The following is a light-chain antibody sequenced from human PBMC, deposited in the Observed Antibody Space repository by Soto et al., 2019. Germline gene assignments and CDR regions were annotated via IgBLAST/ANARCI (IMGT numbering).Light chain of an antibody. CDR3: QQYGSSRPIT. J-gene: IGKJ5*01. CDR2: GAS. V-gene: IGKV3-20*01. CDR1: QSVSSSY. Sequence: SPGTLSLSPGERATLSCRASQSVSSSYLAWYQQKPGQAPRLLIYGASSRATGIPDRFSGSGSGTDFTLTISRLEPEDFAVYYCQQYGSSRPITVGQGTRLEIK.